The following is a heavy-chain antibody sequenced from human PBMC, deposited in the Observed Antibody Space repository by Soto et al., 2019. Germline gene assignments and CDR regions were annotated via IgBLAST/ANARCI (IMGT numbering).Heavy chain of an antibody. D-gene: IGHD6-19*01. CDR1: GFTFSSYS. Sequence: EVQLVESGGALVKPGRSLRLSCAASGFTFSSYSMNWVCQAPGKGLEWVSSISSSSSYIYYADSVKGRITISRDNGKNSLYLQMNSLRAEDTAVYYCARDLAGAGFDYWGQGTLVTVSS. J-gene: IGHJ4*02. V-gene: IGHV3-21*01. CDR2: ISSSSSYI. CDR3: ARDLAGAGFDY.